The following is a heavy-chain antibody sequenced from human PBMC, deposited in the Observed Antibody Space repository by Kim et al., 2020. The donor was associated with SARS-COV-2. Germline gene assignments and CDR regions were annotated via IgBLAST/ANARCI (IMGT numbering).Heavy chain of an antibody. J-gene: IGHJ1*01. CDR3: ARGLCGGDCDEYFQH. D-gene: IGHD2-21*02. Sequence: GGSLRLSCAASGFTFSSYSMNWVRQAPGKGLEWVSSISSSSSYIYYADSVKGRFTISRDNAKNSLYLQMNSLRAEDTAVYYCARGLCGGDCDEYFQHWGQGTLVTVSS. CDR2: ISSSSSYI. CDR1: GFTFSSYS. V-gene: IGHV3-21*01.